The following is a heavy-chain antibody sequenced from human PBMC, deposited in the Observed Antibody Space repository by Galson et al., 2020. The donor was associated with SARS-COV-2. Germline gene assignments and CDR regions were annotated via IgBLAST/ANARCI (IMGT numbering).Heavy chain of an antibody. D-gene: IGHD6-6*01. J-gene: IGHJ6*02. V-gene: IGHV4-4*07. CDR2: IYTSGST. CDR3: ARGTQLVHYYYYGMDV. Sequence: SETLSLTCTVSGGSISSYYWSWIRQPAGKGLEWIGRIYTSGSTNYNPSLKSRVTMSVDTSKNQFSLKLSSVTAADTAVYYCARGTQLVHYYYYGMDVWGQGTTVTVSS. CDR1: GGSISSYY.